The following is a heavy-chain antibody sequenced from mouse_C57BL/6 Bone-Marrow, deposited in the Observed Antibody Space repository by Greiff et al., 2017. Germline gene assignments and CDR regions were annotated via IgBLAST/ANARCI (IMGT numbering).Heavy chain of an antibody. J-gene: IGHJ2*01. Sequence: DVMLVESGEGLVKPGGSLKLSCAASGFTFSSYAMSWVRQTPEKRLEWVAYISSGGDYIYYADTVKGRFTISRDNAGNTLYLQMSSLKSEDTAMYYCTSGDYGSSFDYWGQGTTRTVSS. CDR3: TSGDYGSSFDY. V-gene: IGHV5-9-1*02. CDR1: GFTFSSYA. D-gene: IGHD1-1*01. CDR2: ISSGGDYI.